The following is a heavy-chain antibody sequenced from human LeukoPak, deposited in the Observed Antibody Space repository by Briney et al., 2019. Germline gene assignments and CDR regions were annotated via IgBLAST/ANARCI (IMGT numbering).Heavy chain of an antibody. CDR2: IYTSGST. D-gene: IGHD3-9*01. Sequence: SETLSLTCTVSGGSISSGSYYWSWIRQPAGKGLEWIGRIYTSGSTNYNPSLKSRVTISVDTSKNQFSLKLSSVTAADTAVYYCAREPAPPYDILTGSPGAFDIWGQGTMVTVSS. V-gene: IGHV4-61*02. J-gene: IGHJ3*02. CDR3: AREPAPPYDILTGSPGAFDI. CDR1: GGSISSGSYY.